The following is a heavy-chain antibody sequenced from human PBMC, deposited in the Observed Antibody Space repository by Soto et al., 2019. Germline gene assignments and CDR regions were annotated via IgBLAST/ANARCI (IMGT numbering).Heavy chain of an antibody. V-gene: IGHV4-31*03. CDR1: GGSISSGGYY. J-gene: IGHJ4*02. CDR2: IYYSGST. D-gene: IGHD4-17*01. CDR3: ARSPEATVTAFDY. Sequence: QVQLQESGPGLVKPSQTLSLTCTVSGGSISSGGYYWSWIPQHPGKGLEWIVYIYYSGSTYYNPSLKSRVTISVDTSTNQFSLKLSSVTAADTALYDCARSPEATVTAFDYWGQGTLVTVSS.